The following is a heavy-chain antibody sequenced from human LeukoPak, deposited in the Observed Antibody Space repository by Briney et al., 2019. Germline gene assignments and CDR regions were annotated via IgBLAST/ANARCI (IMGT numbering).Heavy chain of an antibody. CDR2: INPNSGGT. V-gene: IGHV1-2*02. Sequence: ASVKLSCKASGYTFTGYYMHWVRQPPGQGLEWMGWINPNSGGTNYAQKYQGRVTMTRDTSISTAYMELSRLRSDDTAVYYCARGGPAYYDFWSGPTPRYYFDYWGQGTLVTVSS. J-gene: IGHJ4*02. D-gene: IGHD3-3*01. CDR1: GYTFTGYY. CDR3: ARGGPAYYDFWSGPTPRYYFDY.